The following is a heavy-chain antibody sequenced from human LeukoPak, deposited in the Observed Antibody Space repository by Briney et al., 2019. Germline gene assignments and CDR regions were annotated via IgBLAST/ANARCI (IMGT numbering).Heavy chain of an antibody. D-gene: IGHD1-14*01. CDR3: APTPPVTSYNYPYYFDY. CDR1: GFTFSSYW. CDR2: INSDGSST. Sequence: GGSLRLSCAASGFTFSSYWMHWVRQAPGKGLVWVSRINSDGSSTSYADSVKGRFTISRDNAKNTLYLQMNSLRAEDTAVYYCAPTPPVTSYNYPYYFDYWGQGTLVTVSS. J-gene: IGHJ4*02. V-gene: IGHV3-74*01.